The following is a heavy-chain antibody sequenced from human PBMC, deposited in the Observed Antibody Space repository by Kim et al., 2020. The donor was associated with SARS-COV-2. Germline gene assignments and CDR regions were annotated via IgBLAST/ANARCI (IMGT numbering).Heavy chain of an antibody. Sequence: GGSLRLSCTASGFTLSEYDMHWVRQAPGKGLEWVSTIASPGDTFYPDSVKGRFTISRDFAKKSLYLQMNSLRAGDTAVYYCARQIRGVVSGMDVWGQGTTVTVSS. D-gene: IGHD3-10*01. CDR1: GFTLSEYD. J-gene: IGHJ6*02. CDR3: ARQIRGVVSGMDV. V-gene: IGHV3-13*01. CDR2: IASPGDT.